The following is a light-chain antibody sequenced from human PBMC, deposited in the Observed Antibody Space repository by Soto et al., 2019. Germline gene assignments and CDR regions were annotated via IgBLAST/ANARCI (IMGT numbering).Light chain of an antibody. CDR3: QESYSTPLT. CDR2: GAS. V-gene: IGKV1-39*01. Sequence: DIQITQSPSSLSASVGDRVTITCRTSQSISRYLNWYQQKPGGAPKLLIYGASTLESGVPSRFSGSGSGTDFTLTINNLQPEDFATYFCQESYSTPLTFGGGTKV. CDR1: QSISRY. J-gene: IGKJ4*01.